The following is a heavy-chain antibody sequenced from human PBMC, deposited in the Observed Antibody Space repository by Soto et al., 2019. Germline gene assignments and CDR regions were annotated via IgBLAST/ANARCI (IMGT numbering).Heavy chain of an antibody. CDR1: GFTFSSYA. Sequence: QVQLVESGGGVVQPGRSLRLSCAASGFTFSSYAMHWVRQAPGKGLEWVAVISYDGSNKYYADSVKGRFTISRDNSKNTLYLQMNSLRAEDTAVYYCAREEGSDIQLWSPRYYYYGMDVWGQGTTVTVSS. CDR3: AREEGSDIQLWSPRYYYYGMDV. V-gene: IGHV3-30-3*01. D-gene: IGHD5-18*01. J-gene: IGHJ6*02. CDR2: ISYDGSNK.